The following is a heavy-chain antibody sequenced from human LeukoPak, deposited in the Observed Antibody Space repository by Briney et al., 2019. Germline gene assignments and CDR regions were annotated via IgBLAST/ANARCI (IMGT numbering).Heavy chain of an antibody. J-gene: IGHJ4*02. CDR1: GFTDSSNY. V-gene: IGHV3-66*01. CDR3: ARDLAVVGKRTFDY. D-gene: IGHD2-15*01. Sequence: GGSLTLSCAASGFTDSSNYTSWVRQAPGKGLEWVSVIYSGGSTYYADSVKGRFTISRDNSKNTLHLQMNSLRPEDTAVYYCARDLAVVGKRTFDYWGQGSLVTVSS. CDR2: IYSGGST.